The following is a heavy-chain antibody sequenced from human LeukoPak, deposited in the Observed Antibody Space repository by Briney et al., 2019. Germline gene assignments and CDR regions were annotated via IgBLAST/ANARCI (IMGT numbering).Heavy chain of an antibody. D-gene: IGHD2-2*01. J-gene: IGHJ4*02. CDR3: ARDSGYCSSTTCRLEY. CDR1: GFTFSTYA. Sequence: PGGSLRLSCAASGFTFSTYAVHWVRQAPGKGLDWVALISYDGTNEYYADSVKGRFTISRDNSKNTLYLQMNSLRAEDTALYYCARDSGYCSSTTCRLEYWGQGTLVTVSS. V-gene: IGHV3-30-3*01. CDR2: ISYDGTNE.